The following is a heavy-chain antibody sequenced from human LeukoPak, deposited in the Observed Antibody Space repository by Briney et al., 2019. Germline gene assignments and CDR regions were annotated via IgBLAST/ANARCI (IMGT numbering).Heavy chain of an antibody. CDR3: AKDIGRRTWFGELYFDY. J-gene: IGHJ4*02. CDR1: GLSLNSYA. D-gene: IGHD3-10*01. Sequence: PGGSLRLSCTASGLSLNSYAMSWVRQVPGKGLEWVSVISADSATTFYTDSVKGRFTISRDNSKNSLYLQMNSLRTEDTALYYCAKDIGRRTWFGELYFDYWGQGTLVTVSS. CDR2: ISADSATT. V-gene: IGHV3-43*02.